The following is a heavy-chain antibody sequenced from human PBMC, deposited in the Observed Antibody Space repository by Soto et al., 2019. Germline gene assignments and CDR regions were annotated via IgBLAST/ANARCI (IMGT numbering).Heavy chain of an antibody. CDR1: GFTFSSYG. J-gene: IGHJ6*04. CDR3: AKAHARWNYDYYYGMAV. V-gene: IGHV3-30*18. CDR2: ISYDGSNK. D-gene: IGHD2-15*01. Sequence: GGSLRLSCAASGFTFSSYGMHWVRQAPGKGLEWVAVISYDGSNKYYADSVKGRFTISRDNSKNTLYLQMNSLRAENTAVYYGAKAHARWNYDYYYGMAVWGERTTVTVAS.